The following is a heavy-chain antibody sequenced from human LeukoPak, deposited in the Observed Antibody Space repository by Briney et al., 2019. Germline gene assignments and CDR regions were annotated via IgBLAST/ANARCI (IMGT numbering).Heavy chain of an antibody. V-gene: IGHV3-30*18. J-gene: IGHJ4*02. CDR3: AKVRVVFNWNYAYYFDY. D-gene: IGHD1-7*01. Sequence: GGSLRLSCAASGFTLSSYGMNWVRQAPGKGLEWVAIISYDGSSKYYADSVKGRFTISRDNSKNTLYLQMNSLGPEDTAMYYCAKVRVVFNWNYAYYFDYWGQGTLVTVSS. CDR2: ISYDGSSK. CDR1: GFTLSSYG.